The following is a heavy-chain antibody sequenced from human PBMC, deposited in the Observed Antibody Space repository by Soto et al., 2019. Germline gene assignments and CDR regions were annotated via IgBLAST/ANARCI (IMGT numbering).Heavy chain of an antibody. CDR1: GGTLSSYD. J-gene: IGHJ6*02. CDR2: IIPIFGTA. V-gene: IGHV1-69*13. Sequence: GASVKVSCKASGGTLSSYDLSWVRQAPGQGLEWMGGIIPIFGTANYAQKFQGRVTITADESTSTAYMELSSLRAEDTAVYYCARDQKQARDYYYGMDVWGQGTTVTVS. D-gene: IGHD6-13*01. CDR3: ARDQKQARDYYYGMDV.